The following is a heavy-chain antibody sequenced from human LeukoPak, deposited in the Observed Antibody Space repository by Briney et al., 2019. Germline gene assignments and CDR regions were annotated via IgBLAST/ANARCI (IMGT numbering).Heavy chain of an antibody. CDR2: IYHSGST. D-gene: IGHD3-10*01. J-gene: IGHJ4*02. CDR1: GCSISSGYY. Sequence: SETLSLTCAVSGCSISSGYYWGWIRQPPGKGLEWIGSIYHSGSTYYNPSLKSRVTISVDTSKNQFSLKLSSVTAADTAVYYCARGSLFLSLWFGELYVYWGQGTLVTVSS. CDR3: ARGSLFLSLWFGELYVY. V-gene: IGHV4-38-2*01.